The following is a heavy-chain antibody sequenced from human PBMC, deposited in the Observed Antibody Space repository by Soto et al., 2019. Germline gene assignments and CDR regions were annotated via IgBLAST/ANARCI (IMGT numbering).Heavy chain of an antibody. J-gene: IGHJ6*02. Sequence: GESLKISCKGSGYSFTSYRIAWVRQMPGKGLEWMGIINSGDSETRYSPSFQGQVTISADKSVSTAYLQWSSLKASDTAMYYCARHPRARYYYYGMDVWGQGTTVTVSS. CDR2: INSGDSET. CDR3: ARHPRARYYYYGMDV. V-gene: IGHV5-51*01. CDR1: GYSFTSYR.